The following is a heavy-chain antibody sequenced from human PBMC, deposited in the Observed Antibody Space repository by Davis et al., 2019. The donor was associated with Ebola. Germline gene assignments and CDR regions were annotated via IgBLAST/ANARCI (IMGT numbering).Heavy chain of an antibody. J-gene: IGHJ4*02. V-gene: IGHV3-21*01. CDR1: GFTFDDYA. CDR2: ISSDSDYI. Sequence: GESLKISCAASGFTFDDYAMHWVRQAPGKGLEWVSSISSDSDYIYYADSAKGRFTISRDNAKNSLYLQMNSLRAEDTAVYYCARRVDYWGQGTLVTVSS. CDR3: ARRVDY.